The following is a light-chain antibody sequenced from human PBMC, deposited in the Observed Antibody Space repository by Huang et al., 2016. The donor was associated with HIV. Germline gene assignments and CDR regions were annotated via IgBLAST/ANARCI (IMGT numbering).Light chain of an antibody. V-gene: IGKV4-1*01. J-gene: IGKJ1*01. CDR1: QNNLYNSNNNNL. CDR3: QQYFTTPVT. Sequence: DIVMSQSPDSLPVSLGARATIHCKSSQNNLYNSNNNNLIAWYQQKPGPPPNLLIYSASTRQARVPYRLRGSGSGTDFTITISSLQAEDVAVYYCQQYFTTPVTFGRGTKVEIK. CDR2: SAS.